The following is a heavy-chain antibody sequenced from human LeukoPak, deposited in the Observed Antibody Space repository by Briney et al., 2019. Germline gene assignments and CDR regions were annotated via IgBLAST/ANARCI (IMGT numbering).Heavy chain of an antibody. D-gene: IGHD4-23*01. J-gene: IGHJ3*02. CDR1: GGSISSSSYY. V-gene: IGHV4-39*01. CDR3: ARPTVYGGNAFDI. Sequence: PSETLSLTCTVSGGSISSSSYYRGWIRQPPGKGLEWIRSIYYSGSTYYNPSLKSRVTISVDTSKNQFSLKLSSVTAADTAVYYCARPTVYGGNAFDIWGQGTMVTVSS. CDR2: IYYSGST.